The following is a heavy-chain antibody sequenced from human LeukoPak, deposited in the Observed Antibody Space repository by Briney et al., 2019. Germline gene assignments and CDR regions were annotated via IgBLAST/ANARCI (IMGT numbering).Heavy chain of an antibody. D-gene: IGHD3-9*01. J-gene: IGHJ6*02. CDR1: GGSFSGYY. CDR3: ARTYYDILTGPHYGMDV. V-gene: IGHV4-34*01. CDR2: INHSGST. Sequence: SETLSLTCAVYGGSFSGYYWSWIRQPPGKGLEWIGEINHSGSTNYNPSLKSRVTISVDTSKNQFSLKLSSVTAADTAVYYCARTYYDILTGPHYGMDVWGQGTTVTVSS.